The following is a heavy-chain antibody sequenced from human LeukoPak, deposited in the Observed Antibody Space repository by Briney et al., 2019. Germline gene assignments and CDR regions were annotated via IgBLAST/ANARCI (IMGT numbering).Heavy chain of an antibody. V-gene: IGHV1-69*05. CDR1: VGTFSRYA. CDR2: IIRIFGTA. D-gene: IGHD3-9*01. CDR3: ARYRYYDILTGYLPLDY. Sequence: SVKVSFKASVGTFSRYAISSVRQAPGQGLEWMGGIIRIFGTASYAQNFQGRVRSTTVKSTSTANMELSRLRCEDTAVYYYARYRYYDILTGYLPLDYWGQGTLVTVSS. J-gene: IGHJ4*02.